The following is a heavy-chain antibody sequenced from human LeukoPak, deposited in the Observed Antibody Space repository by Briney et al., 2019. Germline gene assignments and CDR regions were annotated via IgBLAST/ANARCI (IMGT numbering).Heavy chain of an antibody. J-gene: IGHJ6*02. CDR1: GLTFSNYA. D-gene: IGHD3-10*01. CDR2: ISGSGDST. CDR3: AIRFGELYSYYYGMDV. V-gene: IGHV3-23*01. Sequence: GGSLRLSCAASGLTFSNYAMSWVRQASGKGLDWVSVISGSGDSTHYADSVKGRFTISRDNSKNTLYLQMNSLRVEDTAVYYCAIRFGELYSYYYGMDVWGQGTTVTVSS.